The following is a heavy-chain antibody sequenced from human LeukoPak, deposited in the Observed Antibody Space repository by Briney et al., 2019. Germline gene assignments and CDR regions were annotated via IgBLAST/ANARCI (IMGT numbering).Heavy chain of an antibody. CDR2: IKEDGSEK. J-gene: IGHJ4*02. CDR3: ARVLVVAGTWFFDY. Sequence: GGSLRLSCAASGFTFSTHWMNWVRQAPGKGLEWVAIIKEDGSEKYYVDSVKGRFTISRDNAKNSLYLQTNSLRGEDTAVYYCARVLVVAGTWFFDYWGQGTLVTVSS. V-gene: IGHV3-7*01. D-gene: IGHD6-19*01. CDR1: GFTFSTHW.